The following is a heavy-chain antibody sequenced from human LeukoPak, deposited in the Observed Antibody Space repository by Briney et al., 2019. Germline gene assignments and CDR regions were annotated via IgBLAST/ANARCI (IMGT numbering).Heavy chain of an antibody. J-gene: IGHJ4*02. D-gene: IGHD2-2*02. Sequence: GESLKISCKGSGYSFTNYRIAWVRQMPGKRLEWMGIIYPGDSDTRYSPSFQGQVTISADRSISTAYLQWSSLKASDIAMYYCARLYCSSASCYTGSSYYFDYWGQGTLVTVSS. V-gene: IGHV5-51*01. CDR3: ARLYCSSASCYTGSSYYFDY. CDR2: IYPGDSDT. CDR1: GYSFTNYR.